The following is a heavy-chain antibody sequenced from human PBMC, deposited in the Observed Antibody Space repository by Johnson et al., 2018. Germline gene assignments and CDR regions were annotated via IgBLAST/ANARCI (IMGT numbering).Heavy chain of an antibody. CDR1: GFTFGSHG. V-gene: IGHV3-33*06. Sequence: QVQLQESGGGVVQXGRSLRLXCAASGFTFGSHGMHWVRQAPGKGLEWVAVIWYDGSNKSYSDSLRGQFTISRDNSKHMLFLQMNGLRAADTAGYYCAKGSGYYVGTGYMDVWGKGTTVTVSS. CDR2: IWYDGSNK. J-gene: IGHJ6*03. D-gene: IGHD3-3*01. CDR3: AKGSGYYVGTGYMDV.